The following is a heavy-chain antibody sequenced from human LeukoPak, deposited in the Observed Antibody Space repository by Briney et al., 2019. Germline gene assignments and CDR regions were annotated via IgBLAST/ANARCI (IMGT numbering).Heavy chain of an antibody. D-gene: IGHD1-26*01. J-gene: IGHJ4*02. CDR3: AKDFRSGSRLGNVDY. CDR2: ISWNSGSI. CDR1: GFTLDDYA. V-gene: IGHV3-9*01. Sequence: PGGSLRLSCAASGFTLDDYAMHWVRQAPGKGLEWVSGISWNSGSIGYADSVKGRFTISRDNAKNSLYLQMNSLWAEDTALYYCAKDFRSGSRLGNVDYWGQGTLVTVSS.